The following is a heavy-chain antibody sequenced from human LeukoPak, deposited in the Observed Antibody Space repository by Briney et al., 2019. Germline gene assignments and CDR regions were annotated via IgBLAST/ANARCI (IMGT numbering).Heavy chain of an antibody. J-gene: IGHJ4*02. CDR1: DGSISRSRYY. CDR3: ATLPYYDFWSGYYTGDY. CDR2: IFYTGST. V-gene: IGHV4-39*07. Sequence: PSETLSLTCNVSDGSISRSRYYWGWIRQPPGKGLEWIGNIFYTGSTYYNPSLKSRVTISVDTSKNQFSLKLSSVTAADTAVYYCATLPYYDFWSGYYTGDYWGQGTLVTVSS. D-gene: IGHD3-3*01.